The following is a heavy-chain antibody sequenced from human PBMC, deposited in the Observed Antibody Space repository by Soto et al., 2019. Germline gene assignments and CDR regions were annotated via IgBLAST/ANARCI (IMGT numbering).Heavy chain of an antibody. Sequence: QVQLQESGPGLVKPSQTLSLTCTVSGGSISSGGYYWSWIRQHPGKGLEWIGYIYYSGSTYYNPSLKRRVTISVDTSKNQFSLKLSSVTDADTAVYYCARSISEDYYDSRGAFDIGGQGTMVTFSS. CDR3: ARSISEDYYDSRGAFDI. D-gene: IGHD3-22*01. J-gene: IGHJ3*02. CDR2: IYYSGST. CDR1: GGSISSGGYY. V-gene: IGHV4-31*03.